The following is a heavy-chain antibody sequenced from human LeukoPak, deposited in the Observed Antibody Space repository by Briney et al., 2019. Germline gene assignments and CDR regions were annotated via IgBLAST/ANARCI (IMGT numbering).Heavy chain of an antibody. J-gene: IGHJ6*02. CDR2: ISGSGGTT. CDR3: TKALFGGMTV. D-gene: IGHD3-10*01. Sequence: PGGSLRLSCAASGFTFSTYGMSWVRQAPGKGLECVSGISGSGGTTYYADSVKGRFTISRDNSKNTVSMRLDSLRVDDTAIYYCTKALFGGMTVWGQGTTVTASS. V-gene: IGHV3-23*01. CDR1: GFTFSTYG.